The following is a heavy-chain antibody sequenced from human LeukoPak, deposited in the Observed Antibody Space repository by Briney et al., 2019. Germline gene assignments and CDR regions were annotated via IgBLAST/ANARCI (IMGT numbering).Heavy chain of an antibody. Sequence: GGSLRLSCAASGFTFSSYGMNWVRQAPGKGLEWVSSISGSGGSTYYADSVKGRFTISRDNSKNTLYLQMNSLRAEDTAVYYCAKGERYYDILTGKFDYWGQGTLVTVSS. J-gene: IGHJ4*02. CDR3: AKGERYYDILTGKFDY. V-gene: IGHV3-23*01. D-gene: IGHD3-9*01. CDR2: ISGSGGST. CDR1: GFTFSSYG.